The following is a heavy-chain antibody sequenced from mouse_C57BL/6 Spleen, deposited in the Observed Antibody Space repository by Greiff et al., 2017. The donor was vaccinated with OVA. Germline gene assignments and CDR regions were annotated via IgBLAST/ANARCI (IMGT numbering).Heavy chain of an antibody. J-gene: IGHJ2*01. CDR2: IHPNSGST. CDR3: ARSSPYYFDY. CDR1: GYTFTSYW. Sequence: VKLQQPGAELVKPGASVKLSCKASGYTFTSYWMHWVKQRPGQGLEWIGMIHPNSGSTNYNEKFKSKATLTVDKSSSTAYMQLSSLTSEDSAVYYCARSSPYYFDYWGQGTTLTVSS. V-gene: IGHV1-64*01.